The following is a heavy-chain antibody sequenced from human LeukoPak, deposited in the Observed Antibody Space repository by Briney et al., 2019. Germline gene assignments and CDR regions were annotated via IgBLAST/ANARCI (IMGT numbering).Heavy chain of an antibody. CDR1: GYTLTELS. J-gene: IGHJ5*02. CDR2: FDPEDGET. D-gene: IGHD6-19*01. Sequence: ASVKVSCKVSGYTLTELSMHWVRQAPGKGLEWMGGFDPEDGETIHAQKFQGRVTMTEDTSTDTAYMELSSLRSEDTAVYYCATGYSSGWTWYNWFDPWGQGTLVTVSS. V-gene: IGHV1-24*01. CDR3: ATGYSSGWTWYNWFDP.